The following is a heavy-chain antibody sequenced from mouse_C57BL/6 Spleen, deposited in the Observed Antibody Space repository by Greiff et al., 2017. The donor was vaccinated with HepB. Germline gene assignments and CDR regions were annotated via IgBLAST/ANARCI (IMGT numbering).Heavy chain of an antibody. CDR2: INPGNGDT. J-gene: IGHJ2*01. CDR1: GYAFTSYW. V-gene: IGHV1-80*01. CDR3: ARGSSCYDFAY. Sequence: QVQLQQSGAELVKPGASVKISCKASGYAFTSYWMNWVKQRPGQGLEWIGHINPGNGDTNYNEKFKGKATLTADKSSSTAYMQLSSLTSEDSAVYFCARGSSCYDFAYWGQGTPVTVSS. D-gene: IGHD3-2*02.